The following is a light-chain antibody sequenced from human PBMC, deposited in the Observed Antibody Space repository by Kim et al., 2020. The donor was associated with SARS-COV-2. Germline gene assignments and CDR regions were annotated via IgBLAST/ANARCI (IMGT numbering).Light chain of an antibody. CDR2: DNN. CDR3: GTWDSSLSACYV. V-gene: IGLV1-51*01. CDR1: SSNIGNNY. J-gene: IGLJ1*01. Sequence: QKVTISCSGSSSNIGNNYISWYQQLPGTAPKLLNYDNNKRPSGIPDRFSGSKSGTSATLGITGLQTGDEADYYCGTWDSSLSACYVFGTGTKVTVL.